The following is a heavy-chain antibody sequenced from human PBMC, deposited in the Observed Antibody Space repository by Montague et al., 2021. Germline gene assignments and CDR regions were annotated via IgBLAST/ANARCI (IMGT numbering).Heavy chain of an antibody. J-gene: IGHJ4*02. CDR2: ITSSSSTK. V-gene: IGHV3-48*02. Sequence: SLRLSCAASGFTFSSFGMNWVRQAPGKGLEWVSYITSSSSTKDYADSVKGRFTIPRDNAKNSLYLQMNSLRDEDTAVYYCARGRGYSQGYWGQGTLVTVSS. CDR1: GFTFSSFG. CDR3: ARGRGYSQGY. D-gene: IGHD5-18*01.